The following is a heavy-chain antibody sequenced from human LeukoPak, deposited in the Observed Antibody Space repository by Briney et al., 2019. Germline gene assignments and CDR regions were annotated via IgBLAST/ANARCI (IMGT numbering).Heavy chain of an antibody. D-gene: IGHD3-9*01. CDR2: IYYSGST. CDR1: GGSISSYY. Sequence: SETLSLTCTVSGGSISSYYWSWIRQPPGKGLEGIGYIYYSGSTNYNPSLKSRVTISVDTSKNQFSLKLSSVTAADTAVYYCARGNFDWLPRDYWGQGTLVTVSS. J-gene: IGHJ4*02. V-gene: IGHV4-59*08. CDR3: ARGNFDWLPRDY.